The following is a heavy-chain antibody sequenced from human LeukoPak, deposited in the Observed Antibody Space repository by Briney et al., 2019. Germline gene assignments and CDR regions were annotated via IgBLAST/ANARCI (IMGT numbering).Heavy chain of an antibody. CDR3: ARDRGGAGY. CDR2: IYYSGST. CDR1: GGSISSYY. J-gene: IGHJ4*02. Sequence: PSETLSLTCTVSGGSISSYYWSWIRQPPGKGLEWIGYIYYSGSTNYNPSLKSRVTISVDTSKNQFSLKLSSVTAADTAVYYCARDRGGAGYWGQGTLVTVSS. D-gene: IGHD6-19*01. V-gene: IGHV4-59*01.